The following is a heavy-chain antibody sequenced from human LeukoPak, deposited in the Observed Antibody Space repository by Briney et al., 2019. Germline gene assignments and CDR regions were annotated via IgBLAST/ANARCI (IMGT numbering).Heavy chain of an antibody. V-gene: IGHV3-53*01. Sequence: GGSLRLSCTVSGFTVSSNSMSWVRQAPGKGLEWVSFIYSDNTHYSDSVKGRFTISRDNSKNTLYLQMNSLRAEDTAMYFCVRDVGAVRGEVYFDYWGQGTLVTVSS. CDR1: GFTVSSNS. CDR2: IYSDNT. CDR3: VRDVGAVRGEVYFDY. D-gene: IGHD3-10*01. J-gene: IGHJ4*02.